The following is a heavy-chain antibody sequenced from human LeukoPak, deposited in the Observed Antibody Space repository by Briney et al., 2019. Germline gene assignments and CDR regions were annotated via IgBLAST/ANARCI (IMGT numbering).Heavy chain of an antibody. CDR2: IYYRGRT. V-gene: IGHV4-59*12. CDR1: GGSISSYY. CDR3: ASGPITMIVGGAFDI. J-gene: IGHJ3*02. D-gene: IGHD3-22*01. Sequence: TSETLSLTCTVSGGSISSYYWSWIRQPPGKGLEWIGYIYYRGRTNYNPSLKSRATISVDTSKNQFSLKLSSVTAADTAVYYCASGPITMIVGGAFDIWGQGTMVTVSS.